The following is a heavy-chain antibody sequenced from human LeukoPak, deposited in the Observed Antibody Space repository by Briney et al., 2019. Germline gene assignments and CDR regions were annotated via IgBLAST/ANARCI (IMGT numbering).Heavy chain of an antibody. CDR3: AKDHDFWSGYYLANWFDP. CDR1: GFTFSSYG. CDR2: IRYDGSNK. Sequence: GGSLRLSCAASGFTFSSYGMHWVRQAPGKGLEWVAFIRYDGSNKYYADSVKGRFTISRDNSKNTLYLQMNSLRAEDTAVYYCAKDHDFWSGYYLANWFDPWGQGTLVTVSS. V-gene: IGHV3-30*02. D-gene: IGHD3-3*01. J-gene: IGHJ5*02.